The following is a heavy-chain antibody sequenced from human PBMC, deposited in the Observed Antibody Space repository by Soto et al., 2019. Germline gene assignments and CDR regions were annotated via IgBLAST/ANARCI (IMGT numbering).Heavy chain of an antibody. CDR1: GFIFSSYA. CDR3: ASRSSGWYALPYYYYGMDV. V-gene: IGHV3-30-3*01. CDR2: ISYDGSNK. J-gene: IGHJ6*02. Sequence: QVQLVESGGGVVQPGRSLRLSCAASGFIFSSYAMHWVRQAPGKGLEWVAVISYDGSNKYYADSVKGRFTISRDNSKNTLYLQMNSLRAEDTAVYYSASRSSGWYALPYYYYGMDVWGQGTTVTVSS. D-gene: IGHD6-19*01.